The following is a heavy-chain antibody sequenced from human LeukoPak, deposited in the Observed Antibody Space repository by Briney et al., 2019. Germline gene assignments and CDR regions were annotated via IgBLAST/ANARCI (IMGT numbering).Heavy chain of an antibody. CDR3: AKVSWANYFDY. J-gene: IGHJ4*02. CDR2: ISGSGGNT. D-gene: IGHD6-13*01. V-gene: IGHV3-23*01. CDR1: GFTFNSYA. Sequence: GGSLRLSCAASGFTFNSYAMSWVRQAPGKGLEWVSGISGSGGNTHYADSVRGRFTISRDNSRNTVYLEMNSLRAEDTAIYYCAKVSWANYFDYWGQGTLVTVSS.